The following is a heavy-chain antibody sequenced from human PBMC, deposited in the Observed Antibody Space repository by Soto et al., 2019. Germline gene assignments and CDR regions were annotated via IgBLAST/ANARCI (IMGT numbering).Heavy chain of an antibody. CDR3: ARDLGRPPRWFDP. J-gene: IGHJ5*02. CDR1: GYTFTSYY. CDR2: INPSGGST. V-gene: IGHV1-46*01. Sequence: ASVNVSCKASGYTFTSYYMHWVRQAPGQGLEWMGIINPSGGSTSYAQKFQGRVTMTRDTSTSTVYMELSSLRSEDTAVYYCARDLGRPPRWFDPWGQGTLVTVSS.